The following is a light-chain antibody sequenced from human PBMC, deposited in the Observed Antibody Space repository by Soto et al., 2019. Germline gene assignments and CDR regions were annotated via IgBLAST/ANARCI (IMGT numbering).Light chain of an antibody. Sequence: DIQITQSPSSLSASVGDRVTMTCRASQPISNYVNWYQAKPGTAPKFLIYGASTLQSGVPSRFSGGGSGTDFTLTISSLQPEDFATYYCQQTYRTPREFGQVTKVDTK. CDR3: QQTYRTPRE. V-gene: IGKV1-39*01. CDR1: QPISNY. J-gene: IGKJ1*01. CDR2: GAS.